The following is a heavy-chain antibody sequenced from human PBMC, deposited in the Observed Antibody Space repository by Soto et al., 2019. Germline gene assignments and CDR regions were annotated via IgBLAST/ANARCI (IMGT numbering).Heavy chain of an antibody. D-gene: IGHD3-16*01. J-gene: IGHJ5*02. V-gene: IGHV4-4*02. CDR1: GGSVTSITW. CDR3: ARGYDYKFDP. Sequence: KPSETLSLTCAVSGGSVTSITWCSWVRQPPGKGLEWIGEIHHGGSTNYNPTPKSRVTVSVDESNNQFSLKLTSVTAADTAVYYCARGYDYKFDPWGQG. CDR2: IHHGGST.